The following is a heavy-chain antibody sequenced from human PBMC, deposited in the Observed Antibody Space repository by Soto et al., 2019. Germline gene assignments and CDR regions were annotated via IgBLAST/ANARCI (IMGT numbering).Heavy chain of an antibody. D-gene: IGHD3-10*01. CDR3: AGRGSYSDS. J-gene: IGHJ4*02. CDR1: GFSVSSNY. Sequence: PGGSLRLSCAASGFSVSSNYMSWVRQPPGKGLEWVSIIHTGGDAYYADSVKGRFTVSRDISKYTLYLQMNSLRAEDTAVYYCAGRGSYSDSWGQGALVTVSS. V-gene: IGHV3-53*01. CDR2: IHTGGDA.